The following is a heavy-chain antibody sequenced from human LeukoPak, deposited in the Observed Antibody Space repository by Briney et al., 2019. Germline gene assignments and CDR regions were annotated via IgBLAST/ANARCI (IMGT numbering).Heavy chain of an antibody. D-gene: IGHD3-16*01. CDR1: GFTFSSFS. Sequence: GGSLRLSCAASGFTFSSFSMNWARQAPGKGLKWVSSITSDSSYIFYADSVKGRFTISRDNAKNSLYLQMNSLRAEDTAVYYCARDGGYRFDHWGQGTLVTVSS. J-gene: IGHJ4*02. CDR3: ARDGGYRFDH. CDR2: ITSDSSYI. V-gene: IGHV3-21*01.